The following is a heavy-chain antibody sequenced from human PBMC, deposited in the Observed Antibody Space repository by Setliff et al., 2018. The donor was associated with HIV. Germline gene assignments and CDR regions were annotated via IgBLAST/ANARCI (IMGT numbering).Heavy chain of an antibody. CDR2: IQQHGSEI. Sequence: PSETLRLSCAASGYTFSSYWMAWVRQCPGKGLEWVANIQQHGSEIHYVASVEGRFTISRDNAKNSLYLQMNSLRAEDTAVYYCANMQWASNAWYSFDYWGQGALVTVSS. D-gene: IGHD6-19*01. V-gene: IGHV3-7*05. J-gene: IGHJ4*02. CDR3: ANMQWASNAWYSFDY. CDR1: GYTFSSYW.